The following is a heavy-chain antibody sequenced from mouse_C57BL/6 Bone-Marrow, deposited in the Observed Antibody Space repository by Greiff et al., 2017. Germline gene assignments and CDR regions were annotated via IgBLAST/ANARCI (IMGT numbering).Heavy chain of an antibody. Sequence: QVQLKQSGAELVRPGASVTLSCKASGYTFTDYEMHWVKQTPVHGLEWIGAIDPETGGTAYNQKFKGKAILTADKSSSTAYMELRSLTSEDSAVYYCTRGAVVDPDYWGQGTTLTVSS. V-gene: IGHV1-15*01. CDR2: IDPETGGT. CDR1: GYTFTDYE. J-gene: IGHJ2*01. D-gene: IGHD1-1*01. CDR3: TRGAVVDPDY.